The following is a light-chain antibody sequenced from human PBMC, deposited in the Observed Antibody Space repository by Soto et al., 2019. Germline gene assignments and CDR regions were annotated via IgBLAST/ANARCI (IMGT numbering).Light chain of an antibody. CDR1: QTINSW. Sequence: DIQMTQSPSTLSASAGDRVTITCRASQTINSWLAWYQHKPGKAPKLLIYKASSLESGVPSRFSGSGSGTEFTLTISSLQPEDFATYYCQQYYTSSPLTFGGGTKVDIK. CDR2: KAS. V-gene: IGKV1-5*03. CDR3: QQYYTSSPLT. J-gene: IGKJ4*01.